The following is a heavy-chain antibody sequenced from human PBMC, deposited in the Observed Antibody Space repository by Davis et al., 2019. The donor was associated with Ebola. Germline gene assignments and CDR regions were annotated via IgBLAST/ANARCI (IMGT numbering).Heavy chain of an antibody. Sequence: ASVKVSCKASGYTFTSYGISWVRQAPGQGLEWMGWISAYNGNTNYAQKLQGRVTMTTDTSMSTAYMELRSLKSDDTAVYYCARGITMVRGVTWFDPWGQGTLVTVSS. CDR1: GYTFTSYG. CDR2: ISAYNGNT. D-gene: IGHD3-10*01. CDR3: ARGITMVRGVTWFDP. J-gene: IGHJ5*02. V-gene: IGHV1-18*01.